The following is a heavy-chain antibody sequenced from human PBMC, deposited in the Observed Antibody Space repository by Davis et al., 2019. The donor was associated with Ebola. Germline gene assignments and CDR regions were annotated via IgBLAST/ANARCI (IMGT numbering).Heavy chain of an antibody. CDR3: TRGFGDQQTYDY. CDR2: VSHRGDT. CDR1: GGSFSDNY. J-gene: IGHJ4*02. D-gene: IGHD2-2*01. V-gene: IGHV4-34*01. Sequence: MPSETLSLTCAVYGGSFSDNYYTWIRQPPGRGLEWIGEVSHRGDTIYTSSFESRVTISVDTSKNQFSLKLPSVTAADTAVYFCTRGFGDQQTYDYWGQGTLVTVSS.